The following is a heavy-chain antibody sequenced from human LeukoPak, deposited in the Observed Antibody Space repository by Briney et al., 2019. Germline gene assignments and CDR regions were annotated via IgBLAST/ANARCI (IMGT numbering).Heavy chain of an antibody. CDR3: ASLGATDAFDI. J-gene: IGHJ3*02. D-gene: IGHD1-26*01. CDR1: GFTFSSYA. CDR2: ISYDGSNK. Sequence: PGGSLRLSCAASGFTFSSYAMHWVRQAPGKGLEWVAVISYDGSNKYYADSVKGRFTISRDNSKNTLYLQMGSLRAEDMAVYYCASLGATDAFDIWGQGTMVTVSS. V-gene: IGHV3-30*14.